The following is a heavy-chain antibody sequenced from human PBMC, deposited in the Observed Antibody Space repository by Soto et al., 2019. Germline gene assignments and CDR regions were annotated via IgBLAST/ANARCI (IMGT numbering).Heavy chain of an antibody. CDR1: GATRTDFS. D-gene: IGHD2-21*01. J-gene: IGHJ6*01. V-gene: IGHV1-3*01. Sequence: VASVKASCKASGATRTDFSMHWVRQAPGQRPEWMGWLSVGNGDTKYSQKFQGRVTITRDTSARTAYMELRNLRSEDTAVYYCATSEGACGGGICYNYFYYYRLNVWRQGTTVTVSS. CDR3: ATSEGACGGGICYNYFYYYRLNV. CDR2: LSVGNGDT.